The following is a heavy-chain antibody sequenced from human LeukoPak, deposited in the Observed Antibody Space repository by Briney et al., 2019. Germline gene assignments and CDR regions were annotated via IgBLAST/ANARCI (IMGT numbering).Heavy chain of an antibody. CDR2: ISSSSSYI. CDR1: GFTFSSYS. Sequence: SGGSLRLSCAASGFTFSSYSMNWVRQAPGKGLEWVSSISSSSSYIYYADSVKGRFTISRDNAKNSLYLQMNSLRAEDTAVYYCARDLRLLWFGESGGFDYWGQGTLVTVSS. V-gene: IGHV3-21*01. D-gene: IGHD3-10*01. CDR3: ARDLRLLWFGESGGFDY. J-gene: IGHJ4*02.